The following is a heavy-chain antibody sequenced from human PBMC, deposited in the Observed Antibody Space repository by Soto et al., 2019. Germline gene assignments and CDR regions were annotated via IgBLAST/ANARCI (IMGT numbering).Heavy chain of an antibody. CDR3: ARRKFSEGGYYYMDL. J-gene: IGHJ6*03. V-gene: IGHV4-39*01. CDR2: ISYDGGA. D-gene: IGHD1-26*01. Sequence: SETLSLTCTVSGGSISSNNFYGGWIRQPPGKGLEWIATISYDGGAFYNPSLRSRVTLSVDTSKDQISLRLSSLTAADTAVYYCARRKFSEGGYYYMDLWGKGTTVTVSS. CDR1: GGSISSNNFY.